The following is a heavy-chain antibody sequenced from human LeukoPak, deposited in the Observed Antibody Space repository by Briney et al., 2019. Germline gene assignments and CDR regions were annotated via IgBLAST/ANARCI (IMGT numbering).Heavy chain of an antibody. D-gene: IGHD2-15*01. CDR3: ARAFSLRYCSGGSCYSGYGMDV. J-gene: IGHJ6*02. CDR1: GYTFTSYD. V-gene: IGHV1-8*01. Sequence: ASVKVSCKAFGYTFTSYDINWVRQATGQGLEWMGWMNPNSGNTGYAQKFQGRVTMTRNTSISTAYMELSSLRSEDTAVYYCARAFSLRYCSGGSCYSGYGMDVWGQGTTVTVSS. CDR2: MNPNSGNT.